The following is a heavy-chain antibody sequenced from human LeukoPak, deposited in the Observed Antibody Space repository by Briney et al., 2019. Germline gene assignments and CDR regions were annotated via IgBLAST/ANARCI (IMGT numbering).Heavy chain of an antibody. J-gene: IGHJ4*02. V-gene: IGHV4-59*08. CDR1: GGSISGYY. CDR2: MYETGHT. Sequence: ETLSLTCSVSGGSISGYYWSWIRQPPGRGREWMGYMYETGHTMYNSSLKSRVTISLDTSKNHFSLSLSSVTAADTAVYYCARHPFATPFDYWGPGTLVTVSS. CDR3: ARHPFATPFDY. D-gene: IGHD2-15*01.